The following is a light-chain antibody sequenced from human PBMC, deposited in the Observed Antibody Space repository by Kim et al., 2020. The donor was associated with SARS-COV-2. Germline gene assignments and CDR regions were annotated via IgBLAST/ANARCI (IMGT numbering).Light chain of an antibody. Sequence: FPGERATLSCRASQSVSYNLAWYQQKPGQAPRLLIYGTSARATGIPARFSGSGSGTDFTLTINSLQSEDFAVYYCQQYNNWPPLTFGGGTKVDIK. CDR2: GTS. CDR3: QQYNNWPPLT. CDR1: QSVSYN. V-gene: IGKV3-15*01. J-gene: IGKJ4*01.